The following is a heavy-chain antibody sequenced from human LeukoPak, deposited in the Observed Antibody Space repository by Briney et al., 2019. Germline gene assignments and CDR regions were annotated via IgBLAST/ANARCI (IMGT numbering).Heavy chain of an antibody. CDR2: INHSGST. V-gene: IGHV4-39*07. CDR3: ARGSLLLLWFGESPYYGMDV. CDR1: GGSISSSSYY. Sequence: PSETLSLTCTVSGGSISSSSYYWGWIRQPPGKGLEWIGEINHSGSTNYNPSLKSRVTISVDTSKNQFSLKLSSVTAADTAVYYCARGSLLLLWFGESPYYGMDVWGQGTTVTVSS. D-gene: IGHD3-10*01. J-gene: IGHJ6*02.